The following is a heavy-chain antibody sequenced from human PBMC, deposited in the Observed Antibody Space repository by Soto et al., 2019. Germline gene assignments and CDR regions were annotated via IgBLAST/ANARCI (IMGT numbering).Heavy chain of an antibody. Sequence: QVQLVQSGAEVKKPGASVKVSCKAAGYTFTSYDINWVRQATGQGLEWTGWMNPNSGNTGYAQKFQGRVTMTRDTAITTAYMELRSLRSEDTAVYYCARGPRNWGVDYWGQGTLVKVSS. CDR1: GYTFTSYD. V-gene: IGHV1-8*01. D-gene: IGHD7-27*01. J-gene: IGHJ4*02. CDR3: ARGPRNWGVDY. CDR2: MNPNSGNT.